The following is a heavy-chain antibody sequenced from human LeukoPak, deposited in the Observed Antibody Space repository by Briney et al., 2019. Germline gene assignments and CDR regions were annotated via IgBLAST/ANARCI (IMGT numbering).Heavy chain of an antibody. CDR1: GASITSYY. V-gene: IGHV4-59*01. J-gene: IGHJ4*02. CDR3: AKDDGSRSYSVY. CDR2: IYHSGST. Sequence: PSETLSLTCTVSGASITSYYWSWIRQPPGKGLEWIGYIYHSGSTNYNPSLKSRVTISVDTSKNQFSLKLSSVTAADTAVYYCAKDDGSRSYSVYWGQGALVTVSS. D-gene: IGHD1-26*01.